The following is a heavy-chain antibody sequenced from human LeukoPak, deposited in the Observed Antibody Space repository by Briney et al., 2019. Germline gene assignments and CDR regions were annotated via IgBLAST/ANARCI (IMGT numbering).Heavy chain of an antibody. J-gene: IGHJ4*02. D-gene: IGHD2-2*01. V-gene: IGHV3-7*01. CDR2: IKEDGSEK. Sequence: TGGSLRLSCVASGFSFSNYWMNWVRQAPGKGLEWVANIKEDGSEKYYVDSVKGRFTISRDNAKNSLYLQMSSLRDEDTAVYYCARGRRDTQYQAFDYWGQGTLVTVSS. CDR1: GFSFSNYW. CDR3: ARGRRDTQYQAFDY.